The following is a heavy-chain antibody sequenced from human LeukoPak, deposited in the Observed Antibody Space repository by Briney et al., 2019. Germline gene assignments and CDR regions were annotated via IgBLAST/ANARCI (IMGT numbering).Heavy chain of an antibody. CDR3: AGLQREDGGSDDFWNGYDH. Sequence: SETLSLTCTVSGGSISGFYWSWIRQPPGKGLEWIGYIYTSGSSKYNPSLKGRVTISVDTSKNQFSLKLYSVTAADTAVYYCAGLQREDGGSDDFWNGYDHWGQGSLVTVSS. D-gene: IGHD3-3*01. J-gene: IGHJ5*02. CDR2: IYTSGSS. CDR1: GGSISGFY. V-gene: IGHV4-4*09.